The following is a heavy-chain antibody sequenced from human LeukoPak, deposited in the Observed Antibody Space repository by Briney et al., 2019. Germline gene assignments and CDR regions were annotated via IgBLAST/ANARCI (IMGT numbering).Heavy chain of an antibody. D-gene: IGHD3-3*01. CDR2: IYYGGST. J-gene: IGHJ4*02. V-gene: IGHV4-39*01. CDR3: ARHPIIAGPSPPTA. Sequence: SETLSLTCTVSGGSNSSSSYNWGWIRQPPGKGLEWIGSIYYGGSTYYNPSLRSRVNISVDTSKNQFSLKLSSVTAADTAMYYCARHPIIAGPSPPTAWGQGTLVTVSS. CDR1: GGSNSSSSYN.